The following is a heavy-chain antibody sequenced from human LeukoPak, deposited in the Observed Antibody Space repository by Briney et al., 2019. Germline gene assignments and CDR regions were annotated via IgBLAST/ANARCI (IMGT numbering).Heavy chain of an antibody. CDR1: GGSISSNH. Sequence: SETLSLTCSVSGGSISSNHWTWIRQPPGKGLEWIGDIYYSETTNYNPSLKSRVTISIDLSTNQFSLKMTAVTAADTAVYYCAREAIIDEPIDYWGQGTLVTVSS. V-gene: IGHV4-59*01. CDR3: AREAIIDEPIDY. CDR2: IYYSETT. D-gene: IGHD2-21*01. J-gene: IGHJ4*02.